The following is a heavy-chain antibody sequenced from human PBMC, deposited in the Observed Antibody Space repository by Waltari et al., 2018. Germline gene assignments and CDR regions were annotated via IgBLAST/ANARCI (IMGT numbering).Heavy chain of an antibody. CDR2: ISWDGGST. V-gene: IGHV3-43*01. D-gene: IGHD3-22*01. CDR1: GFTFDDYT. Sequence: EVQLVESGGVVVQPGGSLRLSCAASGFTFDDYTMHWVSQAPGKGLEWVSLISWDGGSTYYADSVKGLFTISRDNSKNSLYLQMNSLRTEDTALYYCAKAMYYYDSSGPTFDYWGQGTLVTVSS. CDR3: AKAMYYYDSSGPTFDY. J-gene: IGHJ4*02.